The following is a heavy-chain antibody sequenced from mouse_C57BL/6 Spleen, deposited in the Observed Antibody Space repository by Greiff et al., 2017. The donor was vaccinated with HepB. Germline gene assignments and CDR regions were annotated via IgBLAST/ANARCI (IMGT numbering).Heavy chain of an antibody. CDR2: ISYDGSN. D-gene: IGHD1-1*01. V-gene: IGHV3-6*01. CDR3: ARDNDGSWFAY. CDR1: GYSITSGYY. Sequence: EVQLQESGPGLVKPSQSLSLTCSVTGYSITSGYYWNWIRQFPGNKLEWMGYISYDGSNNYNPPLKNRISITRDTSKNQFFLKLNSVTTEDTATYYCARDNDGSWFAYWGQGTLVTVSA. J-gene: IGHJ3*01.